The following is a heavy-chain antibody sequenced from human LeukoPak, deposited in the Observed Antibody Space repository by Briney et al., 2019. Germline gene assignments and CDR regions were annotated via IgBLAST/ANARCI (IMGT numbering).Heavy chain of an antibody. Sequence: GGSLRLSCAASGFDLNTYEMNWVRQAPGKGLESIADITISGHTKNYADSVKGRFTISRDNAGTSLYLQMNSLRVEDTGVYYCARGDPHADLWGQGTLVTVSS. V-gene: IGHV3-48*03. CDR1: GFDLNTYE. J-gene: IGHJ5*02. CDR3: ARGDPHADL. CDR2: ITISGHTK.